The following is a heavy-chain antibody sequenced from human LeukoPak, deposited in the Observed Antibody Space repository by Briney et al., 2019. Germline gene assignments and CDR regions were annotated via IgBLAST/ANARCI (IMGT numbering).Heavy chain of an antibody. D-gene: IGHD2/OR15-2a*01. Sequence: GGSLRLSCAASGFTFTSYTMNWIRQAPGKGLEWVSSINPTSGYIYYSDSVKGRFTISRDNAKKSFYLQMNSLRAEDTAVYYCVSFYETYWGRGTLVTVSS. CDR3: VSFYETY. J-gene: IGHJ4*02. CDR2: INPTSGYI. V-gene: IGHV3-21*01. CDR1: GFTFTSYT.